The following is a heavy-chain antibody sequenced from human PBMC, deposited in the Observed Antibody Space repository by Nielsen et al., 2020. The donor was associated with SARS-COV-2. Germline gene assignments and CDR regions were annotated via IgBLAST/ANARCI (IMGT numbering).Heavy chain of an antibody. Sequence: LKISCAASGFTFSDYYMSWIRQAPGKGLEWISYIRSGSTYTNYADSVKGQFTISRDNAKNSLYLQMNSLRAEDTAVYYCAREGRKLPLDYWGQGTLVTVSS. CDR2: IRSGSTYT. J-gene: IGHJ4*02. D-gene: IGHD5-24*01. CDR3: AREGRKLPLDY. CDR1: GFTFSDYY. V-gene: IGHV3-11*05.